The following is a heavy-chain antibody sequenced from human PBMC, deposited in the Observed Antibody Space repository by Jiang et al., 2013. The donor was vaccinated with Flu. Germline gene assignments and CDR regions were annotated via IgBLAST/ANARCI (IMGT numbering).Heavy chain of an antibody. CDR2: IYYSGST. CDR1: GDSISSGSYY. CDR3: ARHRTLAGVVIAYNWFDP. Sequence: PSETLSLTCTVSGDSISSGSYYWGWIRQPPGKGLEWFGSIYYSGSTYSNPSLKSRVTISVDTSKNQFSLKLSSVTAADTAVYYCARHRTLAGVVIAYNWFDPWGQGTLVTVSS. D-gene: IGHD2-15*01. J-gene: IGHJ5*02. V-gene: IGHV4-39*01.